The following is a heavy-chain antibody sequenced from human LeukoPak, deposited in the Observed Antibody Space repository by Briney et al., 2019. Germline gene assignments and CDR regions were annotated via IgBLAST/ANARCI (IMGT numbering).Heavy chain of an antibody. CDR3: EKTAYDILTGPIDY. D-gene: IGHD3-9*01. CDR1: GFTFISYA. CDR2: ISGSGGST. J-gene: IGHJ4*02. Sequence: GGSLRLSCAASGFTFISYAMSLVRPAPGKWMKLVSAISGSGGSTYYADSVKGRFTISRDNSKNTLYLQMNSLRAEDTVLYFREKTAYDILTGPIDYWGQGTLVTVSS. V-gene: IGHV3-23*01.